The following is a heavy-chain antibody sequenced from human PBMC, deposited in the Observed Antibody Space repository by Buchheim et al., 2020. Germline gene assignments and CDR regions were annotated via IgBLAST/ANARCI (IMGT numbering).Heavy chain of an antibody. CDR3: VTGANWASECYSGRFDY. CDR2: IKIKIDGGTT. D-gene: IGHD2-21*01. Sequence: AQGKGLEWIGRIKIKIDGGTTDYAAPVKGRFTISRDDSRDTLYLQMNTMKSEDTGVYYCVTGANWASECYSGRFDYWGQGTL. J-gene: IGHJ4*02. V-gene: IGHV3-15*01.